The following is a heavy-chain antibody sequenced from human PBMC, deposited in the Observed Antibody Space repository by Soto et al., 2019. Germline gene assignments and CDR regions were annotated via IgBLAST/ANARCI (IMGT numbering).Heavy chain of an antibody. CDR3: XXXXXXXXXDDAFDI. V-gene: IGHV4-59*01. CDR1: GVSISSYY. CDR2: IYYSGST. J-gene: IGHJ3*02. Sequence: ETLSLTCTVSGVSISSYYWSWIRQPPGKGLEWIGYIYYSGSTNYNPSLKSRVTISVDTSKNQFSLKLSSVTAADTAVYYCXXXXXXXXXDDAFDIWGQGTMVTVSS.